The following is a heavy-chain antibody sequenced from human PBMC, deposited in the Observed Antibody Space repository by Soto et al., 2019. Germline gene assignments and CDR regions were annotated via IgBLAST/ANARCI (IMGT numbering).Heavy chain of an antibody. D-gene: IGHD2-15*01. CDR1: GGSISSTNW. J-gene: IGHJ6*02. V-gene: IGHV4-4*02. Sequence: PSETLSLTCVVSGGSISSTNWWTWVRQPPGKRLEWIGEIYHNGSPTYSPSLRGRATISVDKSNNQFSLRLSSVTAADTAVYYCAREGALLFGGNPDYYDDLAVWGQGTTVTVSS. CDR3: AREGALLFGGNPDYYDDLAV. CDR2: IYHNGSP.